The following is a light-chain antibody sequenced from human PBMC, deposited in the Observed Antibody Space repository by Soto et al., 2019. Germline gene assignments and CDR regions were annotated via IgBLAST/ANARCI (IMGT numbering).Light chain of an antibody. Sequence: EIVMTQSPATLSVSPGARATLSCRASQSVSSNLAWYQQKPGQAPRLLIYGASTRATGIPARVSGSGSGTEFTLTISSLQSEDFAVYYCQQYNNWRRTFGQGTKVEIK. CDR2: GAS. CDR1: QSVSSN. J-gene: IGKJ1*01. CDR3: QQYNNWRRT. V-gene: IGKV3-15*01.